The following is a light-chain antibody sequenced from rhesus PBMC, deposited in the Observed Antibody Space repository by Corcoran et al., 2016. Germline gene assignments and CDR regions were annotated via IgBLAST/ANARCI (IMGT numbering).Light chain of an antibody. CDR1: QGITND. CDR2: KAS. J-gene: IGKJ4*01. Sequence: DIQMTQSPSSLSASVGDRVTITCRASQGITNDLAWYQQKPGENPKVLSDKASSLQSGIPSRFSGSGSGADFTPTISSLQPEDFATYYCRHYYSTPVTFGGGTKVEIK. CDR3: RHYYSTPVT. V-gene: IGKV1-22*01.